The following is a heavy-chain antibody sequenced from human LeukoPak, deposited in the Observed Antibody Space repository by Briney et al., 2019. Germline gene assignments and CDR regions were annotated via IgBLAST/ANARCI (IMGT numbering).Heavy chain of an antibody. V-gene: IGHV4-34*01. CDR2: INHSGST. D-gene: IGHD6-13*01. Sequence: SETLSLTCAVYGGSFSGYYWSWIRQPPGKGLEWIGEINHSGSTNYNPSLKSRVTISVDTSKNQFSLKLSSVTAADTAIYYCARLYSSSLGRVFDYWGQGTLVTVSS. CDR3: ARLYSSSLGRVFDY. J-gene: IGHJ4*02. CDR1: GGSFSGYY.